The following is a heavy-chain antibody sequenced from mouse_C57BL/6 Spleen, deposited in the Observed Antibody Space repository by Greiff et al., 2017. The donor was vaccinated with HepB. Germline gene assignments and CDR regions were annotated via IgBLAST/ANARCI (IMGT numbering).Heavy chain of an antibody. CDR1: GFTFSDAW. D-gene: IGHD1-1*01. Sequence: DVKLVESGGGLVQPGGSMKLSCAASGFTFSDAWMDWVRQSPEKGLEWVAEIRNKANNHATYYAESVKGRFTISRDDSKSSVYLQMNSLRAEDTGIYYCTRPITTVVAPDWYFDVWGTGTTVTVSS. CDR3: TRPITTVVAPDWYFDV. CDR2: IRNKANNHAT. V-gene: IGHV6-6*01. J-gene: IGHJ1*03.